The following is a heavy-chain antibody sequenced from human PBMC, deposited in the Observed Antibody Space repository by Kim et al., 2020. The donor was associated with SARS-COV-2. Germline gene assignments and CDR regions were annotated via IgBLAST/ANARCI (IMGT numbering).Heavy chain of an antibody. D-gene: IGHD6-13*01. J-gene: IGHJ6*02. CDR2: ISSSGSTI. CDR3: ARGSFSSSWYYYYGMDV. V-gene: IGHV3-48*03. CDR1: GFTFSSYE. Sequence: LSLTCAASGFTFSSYEMNWVRQAPGKGLEWVSYISSSGSTIYYADSVKGRFTISRDNAKNSLYLQMNSLRAEDTAVYYCARGSFSSSWYYYYGMDVWGQGTTGTVSS.